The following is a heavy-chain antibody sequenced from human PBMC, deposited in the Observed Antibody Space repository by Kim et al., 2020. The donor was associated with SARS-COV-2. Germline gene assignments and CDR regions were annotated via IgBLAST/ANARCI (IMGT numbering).Heavy chain of an antibody. Sequence: YNPSLKSRVTISVDTSKNQFSLKLSSVTAADTAVYYCARSEGVRFNWFDPWGQGTLVTVSS. CDR3: ARSEGVRFNWFDP. J-gene: IGHJ5*02. D-gene: IGHD2-8*01. V-gene: IGHV4-59*01.